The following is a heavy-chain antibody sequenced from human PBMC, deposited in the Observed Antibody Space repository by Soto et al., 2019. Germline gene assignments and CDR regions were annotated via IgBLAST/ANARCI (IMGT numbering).Heavy chain of an antibody. CDR1: GFTFSSYA. CDR2: ISGSGGST. Sequence: PGGSLRLSCAASGFTFSSYAMSWVRQAPGKGLEWVSAISGSGGSTYYADSVKGRFTISRDNSKNTLYLQMNSLRAEDTAVYYCAKGTRGFNDYGDYGGNYYYYYGMDVWGQGTTVTLSS. CDR3: AKGTRGFNDYGDYGGNYYYYYGMDV. J-gene: IGHJ6*02. D-gene: IGHD4-17*01. V-gene: IGHV3-23*01.